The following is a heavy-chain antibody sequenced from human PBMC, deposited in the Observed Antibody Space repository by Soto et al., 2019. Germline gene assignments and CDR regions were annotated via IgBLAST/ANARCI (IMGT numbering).Heavy chain of an antibody. Sequence: TLSLTCAISGDSVSSNSAAWNWIRQSPSRGLEWLGRTYYRSKWYNDYAVSVKSRITINPDTSKNQFSLQLNSVTPEDTAVYYCARDRAYYYDSSGYYHDAFDIWGQGTRSPSPQ. V-gene: IGHV6-1*01. CDR3: ARDRAYYYDSSGYYHDAFDI. CDR2: TYYRSKWYN. J-gene: IGHJ3*02. D-gene: IGHD3-22*01. CDR1: GDSVSSNSAA.